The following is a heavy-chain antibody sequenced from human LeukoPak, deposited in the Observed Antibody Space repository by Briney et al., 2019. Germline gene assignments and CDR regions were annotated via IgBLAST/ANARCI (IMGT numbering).Heavy chain of an antibody. Sequence: ASVKVSCKASGYTFTGYYIHWVRQAPGQGREWMGWINSNSGGTKVAQEFQGRVRMTNDTSINTASMELSRLRSADSAACDYPRSWFGELPPFDYWGQGTLVTVSS. CDR1: GYTFTGYY. CDR2: INSNSGGT. J-gene: IGHJ4*02. V-gene: IGHV1-2*02. CDR3: PRSWFGELPPFDY. D-gene: IGHD3-10*01.